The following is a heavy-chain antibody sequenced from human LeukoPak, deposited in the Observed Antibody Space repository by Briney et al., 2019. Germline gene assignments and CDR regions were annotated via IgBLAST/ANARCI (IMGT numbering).Heavy chain of an antibody. CDR3: AKDKLGTMAIYDY. D-gene: IGHD1-7*01. CDR1: GFTFDDYA. Sequence: PGGSLRLSCAASGFTFDDYAMHWVRQAPGKGLEWVSGISWNSGSIGYADSVKGRFTISRDNAKNSLYLQMNSLRAEDTALYYCAKDKLGTMAIYDYWGQGTLVTVSS. J-gene: IGHJ4*02. CDR2: ISWNSGSI. V-gene: IGHV3-9*01.